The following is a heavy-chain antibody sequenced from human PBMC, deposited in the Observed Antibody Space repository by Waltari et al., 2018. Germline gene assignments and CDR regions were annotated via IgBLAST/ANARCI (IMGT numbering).Heavy chain of an antibody. Sequence: SRDWMGGVRQSPGRGLEWVANIKQDGSEKYYVDAVKGRFTIARDDAKTSLYLQMNGLRAEDTAVYYCAKSRGFDYWGQGTLVTVSS. D-gene: IGHD2-2*01. CDR1: SRDW. CDR2: IKQDGSEK. V-gene: IGHV3-7*01. CDR3: AKSRGFDY. J-gene: IGHJ4*02.